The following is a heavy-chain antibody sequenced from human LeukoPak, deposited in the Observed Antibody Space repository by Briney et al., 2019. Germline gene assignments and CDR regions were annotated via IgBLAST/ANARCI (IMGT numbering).Heavy chain of an antibody. J-gene: IGHJ4*02. CDR2: IYHDGST. Sequence: SETLSLTCAVSGGSISSTNWWSWVRQSPGKGLERIGEIYHDGSTNYNPSLKSRVTISLDKSKNQFSLKLDSVTAADTAVYYCASRTTMVTSYWGQGTLVTVSS. CDR3: ASRTTMVTSY. D-gene: IGHD5-18*01. CDR1: GGSISSTNW. V-gene: IGHV4-4*02.